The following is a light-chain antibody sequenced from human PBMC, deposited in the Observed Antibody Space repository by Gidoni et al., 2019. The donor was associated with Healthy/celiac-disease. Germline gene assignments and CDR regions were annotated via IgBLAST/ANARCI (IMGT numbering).Light chain of an antibody. CDR2: GAS. J-gene: IGKJ1*01. CDR3: QQYGRT. CDR1: QSVSRSY. Sequence: EFVLTQSPGTLSLSPGERATLSSRASQSVSRSYLAWYQQKPGQAPRLFIYGASIRATGIPNRFSGSGSGTDFTLTISRLEPEYFAVYYCQQYGRTFGQGTKVEIK. V-gene: IGKV3-20*01.